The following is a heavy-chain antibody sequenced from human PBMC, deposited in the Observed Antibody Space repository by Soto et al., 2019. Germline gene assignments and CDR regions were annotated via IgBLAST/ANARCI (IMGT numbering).Heavy chain of an antibody. CDR3: ATGRNRHLGELASLRAKKYFDY. D-gene: IGHD3-16*02. CDR1: GGTFSSYA. J-gene: IGHJ4*02. Sequence: GASVKVSCKASGGTFSSYAISWVRQAPGQGLEWMGGIIPIFGTANYAQKFQGRVTMTADESTSTAYMELSSLRSEDTAVYYCATGRNRHLGELASLRAKKYFDYWGQGTLVTVSS. V-gene: IGHV1-69*13. CDR2: IIPIFGTA.